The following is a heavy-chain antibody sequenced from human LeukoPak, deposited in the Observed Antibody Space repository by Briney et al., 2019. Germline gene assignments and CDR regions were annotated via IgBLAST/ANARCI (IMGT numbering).Heavy chain of an antibody. CDR1: GFTFSSYG. V-gene: IGHV3-30*18. D-gene: IGHD3-22*01. Sequence: GGSLRLSCAAPGFTFSSYGMHWVRQAPGKGLEWVAVISYDGSNKYYADSVQGRFTISRDNSKNTLYLQMNSLRAEDTAVYYCAKEGDTSVGNYFDYWGQGTLVTVSS. CDR2: ISYDGSNK. J-gene: IGHJ4*02. CDR3: AKEGDTSVGNYFDY.